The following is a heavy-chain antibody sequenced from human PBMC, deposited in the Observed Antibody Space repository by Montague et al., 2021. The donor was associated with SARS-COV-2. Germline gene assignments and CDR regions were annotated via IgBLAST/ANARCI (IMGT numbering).Heavy chain of an antibody. CDR3: AKEGLGYCTSICDGLDL. CDR1: GLNFNMFP. J-gene: IGHJ6*02. D-gene: IGHD2-8*01. V-gene: IGHV3-23*01. CDR2: ISHSGDTK. Sequence: SLRLSCAASGLNFNMFPINWVRQVPGRGLEWVSSISHSGDTKYYADSVKGRFTISRDHSKNIVYLEMSSLRAEDTAVYYCAKEGLGYCTSICDGLDLWGQGTPVTVSS.